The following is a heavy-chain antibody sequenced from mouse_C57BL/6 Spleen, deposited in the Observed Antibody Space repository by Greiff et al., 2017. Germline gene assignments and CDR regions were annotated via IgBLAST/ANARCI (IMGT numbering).Heavy chain of an antibody. V-gene: IGHV1-9*01. CDR1: GYTFTGYW. J-gene: IGHJ3*01. Sequence: QVQLQQSGAELMKPGASVKLSCKATGYTFTGYWIEWVKQRPGHGLEWIGEILPGSGSTNYNEKCKGKATFTADTSSNTAYMQLSSLTTEESAIYYCARPFAYWGQGTLVTVSA. CDR2: ILPGSGST. CDR3: ARPFAY.